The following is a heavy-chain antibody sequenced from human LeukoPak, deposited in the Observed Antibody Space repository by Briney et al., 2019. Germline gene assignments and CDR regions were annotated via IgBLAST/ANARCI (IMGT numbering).Heavy chain of an antibody. V-gene: IGHV4-34*01. Sequence: PSETLSLTCAVYGGSFSGYYWSWIRQPPGKGLEWIGEINHSGSTNYNPSLKSRVTISVDTSKNQSSLKLSSVTAADTAVYYCARAGITVTEEGFDYWGQGTLVTVSS. CDR1: GGSFSGYY. J-gene: IGHJ4*02. CDR3: ARAGITVTEEGFDY. D-gene: IGHD4-17*01. CDR2: INHSGST.